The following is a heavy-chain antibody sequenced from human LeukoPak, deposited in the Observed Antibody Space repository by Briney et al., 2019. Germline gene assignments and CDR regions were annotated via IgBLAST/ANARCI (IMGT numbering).Heavy chain of an antibody. CDR3: ARREGDAFDI. CDR2: ISSNGGST. CDR1: GFTFSSYA. V-gene: IGHV3-64*01. D-gene: IGHD1-26*01. J-gene: IGHJ3*02. Sequence: GGSLRLSCAASGFTFSSYAMHWVRQAPGKGLEYVSAISSNGGSTYYANSVKGRFTISRDNSKNTLYLQMGSLRAEDMAVYYCARREGDAFDIWGQGTMVTVSS.